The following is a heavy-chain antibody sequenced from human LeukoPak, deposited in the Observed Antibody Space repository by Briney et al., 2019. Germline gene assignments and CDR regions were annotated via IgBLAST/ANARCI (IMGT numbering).Heavy chain of an antibody. V-gene: IGHV3-23*01. CDR3: ARDTYYYDSSGGAFDI. CDR1: GFTFSSYA. D-gene: IGHD3-22*01. J-gene: IGHJ3*02. Sequence: PGGSLRLSCAASGFTFSSYAMSWVRQAPGKGLEWVSAISASGGSTYYADSVKGRFTISRDNSKSTLYLQMNSLRAEDTAVYYCARDTYYYDSSGGAFDIWGQGTMVTVSS. CDR2: ISASGGST.